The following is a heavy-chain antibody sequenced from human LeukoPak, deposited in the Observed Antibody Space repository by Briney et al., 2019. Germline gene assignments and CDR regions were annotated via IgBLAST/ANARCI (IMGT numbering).Heavy chain of an antibody. CDR3: ARGATFIAAAGTTSLFDY. V-gene: IGHV4-34*01. CDR1: GGSFSGYY. D-gene: IGHD6-13*01. CDR2: INHSGST. J-gene: IGHJ4*02. Sequence: SETLSLTCAVYGGSFSGYYWSWIRQPPGKGLEWIGEINHSGSTNYNPSLKSRFTISVDTSKNQFSLKLSSVTAADTAVYYCARGATFIAAAGTTSLFDYWGQGTLVTVSS.